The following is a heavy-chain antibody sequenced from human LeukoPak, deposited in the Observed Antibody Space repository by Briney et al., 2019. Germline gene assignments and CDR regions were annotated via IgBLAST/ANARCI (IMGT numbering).Heavy chain of an antibody. CDR2: ITATGGST. V-gene: IGHV3-23*01. Sequence: GGSLRLSCAVSRLSFSTYPMSWVRQAPGKGLEWVSGITATGGSTYYADSVKGRFTISRDNSKNTLYLQMNSLRAEDTALYYCATGLLQFFDSWGQGTLVTVSS. CDR3: ATGLLQFFDS. D-gene: IGHD3-3*01. CDR1: RLSFSTYP. J-gene: IGHJ4*02.